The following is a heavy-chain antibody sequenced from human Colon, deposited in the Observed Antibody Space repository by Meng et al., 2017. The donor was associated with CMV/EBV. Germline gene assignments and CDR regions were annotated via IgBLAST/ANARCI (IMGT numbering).Heavy chain of an antibody. CDR3: ARATKSSCWEVLDY. CDR1: GESFSGYY. V-gene: IGHV4-34*01. D-gene: IGHD2-2*01. Sequence: QVQFTQWGAGLLKPSETLSLTCAVYGESFSGYYWTWIRQPPGRGLEWIGESYYTGSTNYSPSLKSRVTISLDTSKNQFSLKLNSVTAADTAVYYCARATKSSCWEVLDYWGHGTLVTVSS. J-gene: IGHJ4*01. CDR2: SYYTGST.